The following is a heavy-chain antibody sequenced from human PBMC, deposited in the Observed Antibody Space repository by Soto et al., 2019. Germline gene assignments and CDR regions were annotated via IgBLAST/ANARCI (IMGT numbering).Heavy chain of an antibody. CDR1: GYTFTSYG. V-gene: IGHV1-18*01. CDR3: ARVDIVATRGNWFDP. Sequence: SVKVSCKASGYTFTSYGISWVRQAPGQGLEWMGWISAYNGNTNYAQKLQGRVTMTTDTSTSTAYMELRSLRSDDTAVYYCARVDIVATRGNWFDPWGQGTLVTVSS. D-gene: IGHD5-12*01. J-gene: IGHJ5*02. CDR2: ISAYNGNT.